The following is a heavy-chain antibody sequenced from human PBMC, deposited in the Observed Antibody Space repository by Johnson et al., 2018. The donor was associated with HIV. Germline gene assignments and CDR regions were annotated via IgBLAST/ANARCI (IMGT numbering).Heavy chain of an antibody. CDR1: GFTFSSYG. CDR3: AKDGMGGNDWYAFDI. V-gene: IGHV3-30*18. Sequence: QVQLVESGGGLVQPGGSLRLSCAASGFTFSSYGMHWVRQAPGKGLEWVAVISYDGSNKYYADSVKGRFTISRDNSKNTLYLQMNSLRAEDTAVYYCAKDGMGGNDWYAFDIWGQGTMVTVSS. D-gene: IGHD1-1*01. CDR2: ISYDGSNK. J-gene: IGHJ3*02.